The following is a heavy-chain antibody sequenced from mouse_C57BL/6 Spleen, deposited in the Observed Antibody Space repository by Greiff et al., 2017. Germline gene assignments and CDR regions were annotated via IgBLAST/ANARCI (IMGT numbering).Heavy chain of an antibody. Sequence: VQLQQPGAELVMPGASVKLSCNASGYTFTSYWMHWVKQRPGQGLEWIGEIDPSDSYTNYNQKFKGKSTLTVDKSSSTAYMQLSSLTSEDSAVDYCAYGNDVYFDVWGTGTTVTVSS. J-gene: IGHJ1*03. CDR3: AYGNDVYFDV. D-gene: IGHD2-2*01. CDR2: IDPSDSYT. CDR1: GYTFTSYW. V-gene: IGHV1-69*01.